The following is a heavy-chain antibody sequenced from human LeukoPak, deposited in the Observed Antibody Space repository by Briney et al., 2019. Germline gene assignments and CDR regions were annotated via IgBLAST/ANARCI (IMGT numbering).Heavy chain of an antibody. D-gene: IGHD4-17*01. V-gene: IGHV4-38-2*02. CDR1: GYSISTSYY. Sequence: PSETLSLTCTVSGYSISTSYYWGWIRQPPGKGLEWIGSIYYSGSTYYNPSLKSRVTISVDTSKNQFSLKLSSVTAADTAVYYCARHVFPTVTTYPTLWFDPWGQGTLVTVSS. J-gene: IGHJ5*02. CDR2: IYYSGST. CDR3: ARHVFPTVTTYPTLWFDP.